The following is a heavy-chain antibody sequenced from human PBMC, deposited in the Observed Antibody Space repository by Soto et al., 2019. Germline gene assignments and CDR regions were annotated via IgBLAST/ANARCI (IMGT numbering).Heavy chain of an antibody. Sequence: SVKVSCKASGGTFSSYTISWVRQAPGQGLEWMGRTIPILGIANYAQKFQGRVTITADKPTSTAYMELSSLRSEDTAVYYCASDYSPKYFQHWGQGTLVTVSS. D-gene: IGHD2-15*01. CDR1: GGTFSSYT. CDR3: ASDYSPKYFQH. J-gene: IGHJ1*01. CDR2: TIPILGIA. V-gene: IGHV1-69*02.